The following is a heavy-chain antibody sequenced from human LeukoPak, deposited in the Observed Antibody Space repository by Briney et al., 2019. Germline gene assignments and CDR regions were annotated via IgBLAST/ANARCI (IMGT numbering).Heavy chain of an antibody. J-gene: IGHJ4*02. D-gene: IGHD3-10*01. V-gene: IGHV1-18*01. CDR1: GYTFTSYG. CDR2: ISAYNGNT. CDR3: ARTELPYYYGSGTSPPGY. Sequence: ASVKVSCKASGYTFTSYGISWVRQAPGQGLEWMGWISAYNGNTNYAQKLQGRVTMTTDTSTSTAYMELRSLRSDDTAVYYCARTELPYYYGSGTSPPGYWGQGTLVTVSS.